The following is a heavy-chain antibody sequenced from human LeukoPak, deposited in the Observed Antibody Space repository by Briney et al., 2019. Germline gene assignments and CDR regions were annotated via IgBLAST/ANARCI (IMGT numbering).Heavy chain of an antibody. CDR2: IIPIFGTA. CDR3: ARDRSSGYSYAGFDY. CDR1: GGTFSSYA. Sequence: GSSVKVSGKASGGTFSSYAISWVRQAPGQGLEWMGGIIPIFGTANYAQKFQGRVTITTDESTSTAYMELSSLRSEDTAVYYCARDRSSGYSYAGFDYWGQGTLVTVSS. D-gene: IGHD5-18*01. V-gene: IGHV1-69*05. J-gene: IGHJ4*02.